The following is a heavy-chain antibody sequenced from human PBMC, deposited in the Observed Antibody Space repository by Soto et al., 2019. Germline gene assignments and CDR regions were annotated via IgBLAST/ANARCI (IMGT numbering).Heavy chain of an antibody. CDR2: ISYDSDTI. V-gene: IGHV3-48*02. J-gene: IGHJ6*02. CDR1: GFTFGTYS. Sequence: PGGSLRLSCSVSGFTFGTYSMKWVRQAAGKGLEWIAYISYDSDTIQYADSVKGRFTISRDNAKNSLYLQMNSLRDEDTAVYYCARLYYDYVWGQGTTVTVSS. D-gene: IGHD3-3*01. CDR3: ARLYYDYV.